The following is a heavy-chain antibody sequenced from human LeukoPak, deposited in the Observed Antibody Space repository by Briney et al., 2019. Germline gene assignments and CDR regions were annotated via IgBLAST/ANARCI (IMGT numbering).Heavy chain of an antibody. CDR3: ARRNLGSDLDFDY. D-gene: IGHD1-1*01. CDR1: GFTFSRYS. CDR2: ISSGSSYI. Sequence: GGSLRLSCAASGFTFSRYSMNWVRQAPGKGLEWVSSISSGSSYIYYADSMKGRFTISRDNAKNSLYLQMNSLRAEDTAVYYCARRNLGSDLDFDYWGQGTLVTVSS. J-gene: IGHJ4*02. V-gene: IGHV3-21*06.